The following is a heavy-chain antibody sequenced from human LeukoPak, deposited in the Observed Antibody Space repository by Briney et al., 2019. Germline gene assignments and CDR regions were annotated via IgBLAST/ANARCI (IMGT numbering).Heavy chain of an antibody. D-gene: IGHD4-11*01. CDR1: GGSVSSTSYY. V-gene: IGHV4-39*07. CDR2: INHSGST. J-gene: IGHJ4*02. Sequence: PSETLSLTCTVSGGSVSSTSYYWAWIRQPPGKGLEWIGEINHSGSTNYNPSLKSRVTISVDTSKNQFSLKLSSVTAADTAVYYCARGMYSNYFDYWGQGTLVTVSS. CDR3: ARGMYSNYFDY.